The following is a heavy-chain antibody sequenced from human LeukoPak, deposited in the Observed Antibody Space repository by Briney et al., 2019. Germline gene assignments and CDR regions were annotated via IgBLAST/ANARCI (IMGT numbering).Heavy chain of an antibody. Sequence: PSETLSLTCTVSGGSIVTSDYYWGWIRLPPGKGLEYIGTIYYTGNTYYSPSLKSRLTIDIDTSKTQFSLKLNSATATDTAVYYWARRGYYSGSFDIWGQGTMVTVSS. CDR3: ARRGYYSGSFDI. CDR2: IYYTGNT. CDR1: GGSIVTSDYY. J-gene: IGHJ3*02. V-gene: IGHV4-39*01. D-gene: IGHD2-15*01.